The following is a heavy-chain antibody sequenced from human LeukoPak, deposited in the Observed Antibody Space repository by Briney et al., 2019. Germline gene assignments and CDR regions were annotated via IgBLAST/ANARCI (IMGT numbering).Heavy chain of an antibody. CDR1: GFAFTTYA. V-gene: IGHV3-30*18. CDR2: ISYDGSIK. CDR3: ANLHDY. J-gene: IGHJ4*02. Sequence: GGSLRLSCAASGFAFTTYAMHWVRQAPGRGLEWVAVISYDGSIKYYADSVKGRFTISRDNTKNTLYLQMNSLRAEDTAVYYCANLHDYWGQGTLVTVSS.